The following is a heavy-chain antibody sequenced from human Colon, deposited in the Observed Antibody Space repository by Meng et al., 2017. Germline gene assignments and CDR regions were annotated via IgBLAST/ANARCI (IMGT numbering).Heavy chain of an antibody. J-gene: IGHJ4*02. Sequence: EVQLVESGGGLVQPGGSLRLSCAASGFTFTDHYMDWVRQAPGKGLEWVGRITNTPNRYPTNYAASVKGRFTISRDDSKNSLYLEMNSLKIEDTAVYYCARDTSTSLDYWGQGALVTVSS. CDR3: ARDTSTSLDY. V-gene: IGHV3-72*01. D-gene: IGHD2/OR15-2a*01. CDR2: ITNTPNRYPT. CDR1: GFTFTDHY.